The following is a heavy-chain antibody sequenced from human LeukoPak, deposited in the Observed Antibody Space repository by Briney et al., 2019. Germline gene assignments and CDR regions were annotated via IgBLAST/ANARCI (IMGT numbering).Heavy chain of an antibody. Sequence: SETLSLTCTVSGGSICSYYWSWIRQPPGKGLEWIGYIYYSGSTNYNPSLKSRVTISVDTSKNQFSLKLSSVTAADTAVYYCARGADPYYYDSSGYYLDYWGQGTLVTVSS. J-gene: IGHJ4*02. V-gene: IGHV4-59*01. CDR1: GGSICSYY. D-gene: IGHD3-22*01. CDR2: IYYSGST. CDR3: ARGADPYYYDSSGYYLDY.